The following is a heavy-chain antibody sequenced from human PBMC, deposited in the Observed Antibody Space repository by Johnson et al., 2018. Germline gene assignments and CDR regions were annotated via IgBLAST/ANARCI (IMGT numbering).Heavy chain of an antibody. J-gene: IGHJ3*02. CDR1: GFTFSSYG. V-gene: IGHV3-30*18. CDR3: AKDRVSAGGFALDS. CDR2: IAYDGSRK. Sequence: VQLVESGGGVVQPGRSLRLSCAASGFTFSSYGMHWVRQATGKGLEWVAVIAYDGSRKYHADSVKGRFTISRDNSKNTLYREMNSLGAEDTAVYYCAKDRVSAGGFALDSWGQGTMVTVSS. D-gene: IGHD6-13*01.